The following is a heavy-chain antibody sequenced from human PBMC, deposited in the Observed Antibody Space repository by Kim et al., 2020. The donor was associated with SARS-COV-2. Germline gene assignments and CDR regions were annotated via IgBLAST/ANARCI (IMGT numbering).Heavy chain of an antibody. CDR3: ATGGGSSSLIDY. J-gene: IGHJ4*02. CDR2: ISWDGDI. Sequence: GGSLRLSCAASGFMFGDFAMYWVRQAPGKGLEWVSGISWDGDIAYAASVKGRFTISRDNAKNSLYLQVKSLRTEDTAVYYCATGGGSSSLIDYWGKGTL. V-gene: IGHV3-9*01. CDR1: GFMFGDFA. D-gene: IGHD6-6*01.